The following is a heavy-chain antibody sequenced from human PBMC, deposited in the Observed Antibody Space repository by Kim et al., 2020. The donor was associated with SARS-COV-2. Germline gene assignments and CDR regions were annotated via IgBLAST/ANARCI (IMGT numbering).Heavy chain of an antibody. CDR3: ARGEGGYGDIVLMVYANAFDI. D-gene: IGHD2-8*01. CDR1: GYTFTSYA. J-gene: IGHJ3*02. V-gene: IGHV7-4-1*02. CDR2: INTNTGNP. Sequence: ASVKVSCKASGYTFTSYAMNWVRQAPGQGLEWMGWINTNTGNPTYAQGFTGRFVFSLDTSVSTAYLQISSLKAEDTAVYYCARGEGGYGDIVLMVYANAFDIWGQGTMVTVSS.